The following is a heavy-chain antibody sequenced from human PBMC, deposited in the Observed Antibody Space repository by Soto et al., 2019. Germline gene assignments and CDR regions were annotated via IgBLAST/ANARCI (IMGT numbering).Heavy chain of an antibody. V-gene: IGHV3-21*01. J-gene: IGHJ6*02. CDR3: ARVPDCRTYYDFWSIQVELDGCGMDV. D-gene: IGHD3-3*01. CDR2: ISSSSSYI. CDR1: GFTFSSYS. Sequence: GGSLRLSCAASGFTFSSYSMNWVRQAPGKGLEWVSSISSSSSYIYYADSVKGRFTISRDDAKNSLYLQMNSLRAEDTAVYYCARVPDCRTYYDFWSIQVELDGCGMDVWGQGTTVTVSS.